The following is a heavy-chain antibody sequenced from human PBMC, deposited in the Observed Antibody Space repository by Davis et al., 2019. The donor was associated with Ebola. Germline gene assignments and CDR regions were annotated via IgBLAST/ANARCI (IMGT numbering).Heavy chain of an antibody. V-gene: IGHV2-26*01. CDR1: GFSLSNARMG. CDR2: IFSNDEK. Sequence: SGPTLVKPTDTLTLTCTVSGFSLSNARMGVSWIRQPPGKALEWLAHIFSNDEKSYSTSLKSRLTISKDTSKSQVVLTMTNMDPVDTATYYCARIRPYDYVWGSYRYTGWFDPWGQGTLVTVSS. J-gene: IGHJ5*02. CDR3: ARIRPYDYVWGSYRYTGWFDP. D-gene: IGHD3-16*02.